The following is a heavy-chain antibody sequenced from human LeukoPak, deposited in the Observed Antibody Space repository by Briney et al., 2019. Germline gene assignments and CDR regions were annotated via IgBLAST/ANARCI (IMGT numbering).Heavy chain of an antibody. D-gene: IGHD2-2*01. Sequence: GSVTVSCTASGYTFTDYYIHWVRQAPGQGLEWMGLINPNSGGTNYAQKFQGRVTMTRDTSITTAYLEMSRLRSDDTAVYYCARRPIVGVPAPIDYWGQGTLVTVSS. CDR2: INPNSGGT. J-gene: IGHJ4*02. CDR1: GYTFTDYY. CDR3: ARRPIVGVPAPIDY. V-gene: IGHV1-2*02.